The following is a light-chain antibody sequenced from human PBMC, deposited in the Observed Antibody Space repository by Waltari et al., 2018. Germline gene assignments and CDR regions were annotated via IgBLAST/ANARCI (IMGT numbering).Light chain of an antibody. CDR2: GAS. CDR3: QQRSNWPRT. CDR1: QSVSSY. V-gene: IGKV3-11*01. J-gene: IGKJ4*01. Sequence: EIVLTQSRATLSLSPGERATLSCRASQSVSSYLAWYQQKPGQAPMLLIYGASNRATGIPARFSGSGSGTDFNLTISSLEPEDLAVYDCQQRSNWPRTFGGGTKVESK.